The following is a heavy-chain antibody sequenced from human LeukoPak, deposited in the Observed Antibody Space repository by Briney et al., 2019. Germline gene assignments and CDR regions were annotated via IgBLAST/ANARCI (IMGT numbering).Heavy chain of an antibody. D-gene: IGHD3-3*01. V-gene: IGHV1-18*01. CDR2: ISAYGLT. CDR3: ARETPSGYLGFDF. Sequence: GASVKVSCKTSGYTFSSYGITWVRQAPGQVLEWMGWISAYGLTKLARNLQARATVTIDTSMTTAYMELRSLSSDDTAVYFCARETPSGYLGFDFWGQGTLITVSS. CDR1: GYTFSSYG. J-gene: IGHJ4*02.